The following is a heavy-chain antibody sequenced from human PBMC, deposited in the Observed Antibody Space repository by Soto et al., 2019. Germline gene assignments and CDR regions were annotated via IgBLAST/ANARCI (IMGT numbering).Heavy chain of an antibody. D-gene: IGHD3-22*01. CDR1: GGSISSGGYY. V-gene: IGHV4-31*03. CDR2: IYYSGST. Sequence: SETLSLTCTVSGGSISSGGYYWSWIRQHPGKGLEWIGYIYYSGSTYYNPSLKSRVTISVDTSKNQFSLKLSSVTAADTAVYYCARFPHYYDSSGYYAAFDIWGQGTMVTVSS. CDR3: ARFPHYYDSSGYYAAFDI. J-gene: IGHJ3*02.